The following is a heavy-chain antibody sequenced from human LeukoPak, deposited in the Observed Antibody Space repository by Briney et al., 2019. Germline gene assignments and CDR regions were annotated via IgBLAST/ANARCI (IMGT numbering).Heavy chain of an antibody. CDR2: IYYSGST. CDR3: ASTVSSWFTFDY. CDR1: GGSISSSSYY. J-gene: IGHJ4*02. D-gene: IGHD6-13*01. V-gene: IGHV4-39*07. Sequence: SETLSLTCTVSGGSISSSSYYWGWIRQPPGKGLEWIGSIYYSGSTYYNPSLKSRVTISVDTSKNQFSLKLSSVTAADTAVYYCASTVSSWFTFDYWGQGTLVTVSS.